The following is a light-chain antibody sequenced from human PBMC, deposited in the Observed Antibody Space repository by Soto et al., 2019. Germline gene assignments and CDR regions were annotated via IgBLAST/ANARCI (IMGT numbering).Light chain of an antibody. Sequence: VLTQSPATLSLSPGERATLSCRASQSVSTYLAWYQKKPGQPPRLLIYDASFRATGISDRFSGSGSGTDFTLTISSLEPADFAVYYCQQRSRWPPWSFGQGTKVDIK. J-gene: IGKJ1*01. CDR1: QSVSTY. V-gene: IGKV3-11*01. CDR3: QQRSRWPPWS. CDR2: DAS.